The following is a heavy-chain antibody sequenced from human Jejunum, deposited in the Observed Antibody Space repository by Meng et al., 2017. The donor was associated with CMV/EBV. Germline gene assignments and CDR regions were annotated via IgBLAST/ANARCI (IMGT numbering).Heavy chain of an antibody. D-gene: IGHD2-8*01. CDR2: VSSVSSYT. Sequence: QVQLGESGGGLVKPGGSLRLSCAAFGFTFDDYYMNWIRQAPGKGLEWVSSVSSVSSYTNYADSVKGRFTISRDNAKNSLYLQMNSLRAEDTAVYYCARDRYCTNGVCYTHFDSWGQGTLVTVSS. CDR3: ARDRYCTNGVCYTHFDS. CDR1: GFTFDDYY. J-gene: IGHJ4*02. V-gene: IGHV3-11*06.